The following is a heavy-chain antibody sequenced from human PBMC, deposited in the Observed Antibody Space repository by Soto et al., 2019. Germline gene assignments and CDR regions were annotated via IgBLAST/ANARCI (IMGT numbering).Heavy chain of an antibody. CDR1: GYSFTIYW. CDR2: IYPGDSDT. Sequence: GASLKISCMRSGYSFTIYWIGWLRQMPRKGLEWMGIIYPGDSDTRYSPSFQVQVTISADKSISTAYLQWSSLKASDTAMYCCARASGEDSFDIWGQGTMVIVSS. V-gene: IGHV5-51*01. J-gene: IGHJ3*02. CDR3: ARASGEDSFDI.